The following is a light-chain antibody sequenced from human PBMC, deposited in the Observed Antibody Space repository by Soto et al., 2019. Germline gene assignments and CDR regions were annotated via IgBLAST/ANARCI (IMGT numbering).Light chain of an antibody. CDR2: DAS. CDR1: QSISSW. CDR3: QQYNSYWR. Sequence: DIQMTQSPSTLSASVGDRVTITCRASQSISSWLAWYQQKPGKAPKLLIYDASSLESGVPSRFSGSGSGTEFTFTFSSLQPDDFATNYCQQYNSYWRFGKGTKVDIK. V-gene: IGKV1-5*01. J-gene: IGKJ1*01.